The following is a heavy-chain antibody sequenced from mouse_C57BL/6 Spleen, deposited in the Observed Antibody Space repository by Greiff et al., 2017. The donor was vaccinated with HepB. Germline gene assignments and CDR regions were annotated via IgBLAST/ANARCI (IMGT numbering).Heavy chain of an antibody. CDR2: IDPETGGT. CDR1: GYTFTDYE. V-gene: IGHV1-15*01. D-gene: IGHD3-2*02. Sequence: VQLQQSGAELVRPGASVTLSCKASGYTFTDYEMHWVKQTPVHGLEWIGAIDPETGGTAYNQKFKGKAILTADKSSSTAYMGLRSLTSEDSAVYYCTTAQATSYYFDYWGQGTTLTVSS. J-gene: IGHJ2*01. CDR3: TTAQATSYYFDY.